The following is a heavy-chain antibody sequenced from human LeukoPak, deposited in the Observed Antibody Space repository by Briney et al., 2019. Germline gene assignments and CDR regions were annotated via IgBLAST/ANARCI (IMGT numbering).Heavy chain of an antibody. Sequence: PGGSLRLSCAASGFTFSSYAMHWVRQAPGKGLEWVAVIRPDGSHISYVDPVKGRFTISRDNSNNMLYLQMSSLRAEDTALYYCPREVDWKYAFDYWGRGTLVTVSS. CDR2: IRPDGSHI. V-gene: IGHV3-33*08. D-gene: IGHD1-7*01. J-gene: IGHJ4*02. CDR3: PREVDWKYAFDY. CDR1: GFTFSSYA.